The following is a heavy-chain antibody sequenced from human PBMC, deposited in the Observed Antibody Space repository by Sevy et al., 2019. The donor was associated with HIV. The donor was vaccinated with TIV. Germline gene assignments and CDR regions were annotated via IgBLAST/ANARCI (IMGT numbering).Heavy chain of an antibody. CDR2: IKSKTDGGTT. Sequence: GGSLRLSCAASGFTFGNAWMSWVRQAPGKGLEWVGRIKSKTDGGTTDYAAPVKGRFTISRDDSKNTLYLQMNSLKTEDTAIYYCTTDSKKRGLSVLLDYWGQRTLVTVSS. V-gene: IGHV3-15*01. J-gene: IGHJ4*02. D-gene: IGHD3-10*01. CDR1: GFTFGNAW. CDR3: TTDSKKRGLSVLLDY.